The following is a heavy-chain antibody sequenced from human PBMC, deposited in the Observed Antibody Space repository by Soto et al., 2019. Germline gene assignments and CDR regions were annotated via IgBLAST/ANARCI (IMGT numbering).Heavy chain of an antibody. CDR1: GVTFSSYS. V-gene: IGHV3-21*01. D-gene: IGHD3-22*01. CDR2: ISSSSSYI. CDR3: ARALYYYDSSGYHWGAFDI. Sequence: EVQLVESGGGLVEPGTSLRLSCVGSGVTFSSYSMNWVRQAPGKGLEWVSSISSSSSYIYYADSVKGRFTISRDNAKNSLYLQMNSLRAEDTAVYYCARALYYYDSSGYHWGAFDIWGQGTMVTVSS. J-gene: IGHJ3*02.